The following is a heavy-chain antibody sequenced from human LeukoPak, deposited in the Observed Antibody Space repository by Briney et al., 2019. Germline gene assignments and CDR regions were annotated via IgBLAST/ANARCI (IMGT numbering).Heavy chain of an antibody. Sequence: GGSLRLSCAASGFTFSNYAMKWVRQAPGKGLEWVSSINIRSDYIYYADSVKGRFTISRDNAKNSLYLQMNSLRVEDTGVYYCAGSIGSWYDPWGLGTMVTVSS. D-gene: IGHD2-15*01. CDR1: GFTFSNYA. CDR2: INIRSDYI. J-gene: IGHJ5*02. CDR3: AGSIGSWYDP. V-gene: IGHV3-21*01.